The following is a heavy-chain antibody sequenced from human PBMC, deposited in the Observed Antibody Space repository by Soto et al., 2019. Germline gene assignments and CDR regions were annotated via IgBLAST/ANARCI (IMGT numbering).Heavy chain of an antibody. J-gene: IGHJ4*02. CDR1: GGSFSGYY. D-gene: IGHD1-7*01. V-gene: IGHV4-34*01. CDR2: INHSGST. CDR3: ARAYNWNYYYFDY. Sequence: SETLSLTCAVYGGSFSGYYWSWIRQPPGKGLEWIGEINHSGSTNYNPSLKSRVTISVDTSKNQFSLKLSSVTAADTAVYYCARAYNWNYYYFDYWGQGTLATVSS.